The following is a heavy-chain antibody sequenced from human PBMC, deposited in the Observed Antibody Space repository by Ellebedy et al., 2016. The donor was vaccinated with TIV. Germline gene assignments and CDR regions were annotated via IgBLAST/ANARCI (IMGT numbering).Heavy chain of an antibody. CDR2: INPNGDST. J-gene: IGHJ3*01. CDR3: VLLGAITPRPIDAFDL. V-gene: IGHV3-74*03. Sequence: PGGSLRLSCAASGFTFSTYWMHWVRQVSGKRLEWVSRINPNGDSTAYAGSVEGRFTISRDNAKNTLYLQMNSLKDEDTAVYHCVLLGAITPRPIDAFDLWGQGTMVTVSS. D-gene: IGHD3-16*01. CDR1: GFTFSTYW.